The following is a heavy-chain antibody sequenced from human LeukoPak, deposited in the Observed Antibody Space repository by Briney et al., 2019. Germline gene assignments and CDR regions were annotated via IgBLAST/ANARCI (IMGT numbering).Heavy chain of an antibody. Sequence: PSETLSLTCTVSGGSISSYYWSWIRQPPGKGLEWIGYIFYSGSTNYNPSLKSRVTISVDTSKKQFSLKLSSVTAADTAVYYCARDADDYRNPYYLDYWGQGTLVTVS. V-gene: IGHV4-59*01. CDR3: ARDADDYRNPYYLDY. J-gene: IGHJ4*02. CDR1: GGSISSYY. CDR2: IFYSGST. D-gene: IGHD4-11*01.